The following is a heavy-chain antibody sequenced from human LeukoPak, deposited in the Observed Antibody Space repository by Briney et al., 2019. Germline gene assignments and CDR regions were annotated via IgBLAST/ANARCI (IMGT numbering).Heavy chain of an antibody. J-gene: IGHJ6*03. V-gene: IGHV5-51*01. CDR1: GDGFTSYW. D-gene: IGHD6-25*01. CDR3: ARPALPYYYYMDV. CDR2: IYPGDSDT. Sequence: GESLKISCKGSGDGFTSYWIGWVRQMPGKGLEWMGIIYPGDSDTRYSPSFQGQVTISADKSISTAHLQWSSLKASDTAMYYCARPALPYYYYMDVWGKGTTVTVSS.